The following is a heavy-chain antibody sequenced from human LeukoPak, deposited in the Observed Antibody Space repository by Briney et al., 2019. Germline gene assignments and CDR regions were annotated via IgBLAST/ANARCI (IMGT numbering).Heavy chain of an antibody. Sequence: GGSLRLSCAASGFTISRYTMVWVRQAPGKGLEWVSYISSSGSAIYYADTVKGRFTISRDNAKNSLYLQMNSLRAEDTAVYYCARDYASDYWGQGTLVTVSS. CDR3: ARDYASDY. D-gene: IGHD2-2*01. V-gene: IGHV3-48*03. J-gene: IGHJ4*02. CDR1: GFTISRYT. CDR2: ISSSGSAI.